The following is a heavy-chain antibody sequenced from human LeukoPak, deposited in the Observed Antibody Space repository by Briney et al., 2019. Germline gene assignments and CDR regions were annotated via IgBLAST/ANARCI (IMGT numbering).Heavy chain of an antibody. Sequence: PGGSLRLSCAASGFTLNAAWMSWVRQAPGKGLEWVGRIKNRVGGGSTDYAAPVKGRFTISRDDSKNTLYLQMNSLKPEDTAVYYCASEDPWLPVKEISFWGQGTLVTVSS. V-gene: IGHV3-15*01. J-gene: IGHJ4*02. CDR2: IKNRVGGGST. CDR3: ASEDPWLPVKEISF. CDR1: GFTLNAAW. D-gene: IGHD5-12*01.